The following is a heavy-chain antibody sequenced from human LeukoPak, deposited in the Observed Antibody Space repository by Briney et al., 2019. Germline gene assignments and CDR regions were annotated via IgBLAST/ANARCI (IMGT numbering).Heavy chain of an antibody. CDR2: ISVSGSAT. Sequence: GGSLRLSCVVSGFTFSNIALSWVRQAPGKGLEWVSAISVSGSATSYADSVKGRFTVSRDNSKDTLYLQMNGLRAEDAAVYYCAKGGVAYSYSYFDHWGQGTLVTVSS. J-gene: IGHJ4*02. CDR3: AKGGVAYSYSYFDH. V-gene: IGHV3-23*01. D-gene: IGHD3-10*01. CDR1: GFTFSNIA.